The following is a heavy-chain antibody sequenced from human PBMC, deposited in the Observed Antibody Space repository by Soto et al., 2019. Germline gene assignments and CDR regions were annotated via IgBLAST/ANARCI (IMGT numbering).Heavy chain of an antibody. J-gene: IGHJ6*02. CDR3: ARDERGEWIQLLTRSRCQDVMDV. CDR2: ISRSGTTI. V-gene: IGHV3-11*01. CDR1: GFTSSDYY. D-gene: IGHD5-18*01. Sequence: QVQLVESGGGLVKPGVSLRLSCAASGFTSSDYYMSWIRQAPGKGLEWVSSISRSGTTIYYADSVKGRFTISRDNAKNSVYLQMNSLRAEDTAVYYCARDERGEWIQLLTRSRCQDVMDVWGQGTTVTVSS.